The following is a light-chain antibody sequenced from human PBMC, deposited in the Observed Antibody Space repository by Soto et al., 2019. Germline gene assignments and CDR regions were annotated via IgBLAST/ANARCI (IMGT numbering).Light chain of an antibody. CDR1: SSGIRDYNY. CDR2: EVS. V-gene: IGLV2-14*01. J-gene: IGLJ1*01. Sequence: QSALTQPASVSGSPGQSITISCTGTSSGIRDYNYVSWYQQLPGNAPKLIMYEVSNWPSGISNRFSGSKSGNTASLTISGLQAEDEADYYCSSKSHDFFGTGTKVTVL. CDR3: SSKSHDF.